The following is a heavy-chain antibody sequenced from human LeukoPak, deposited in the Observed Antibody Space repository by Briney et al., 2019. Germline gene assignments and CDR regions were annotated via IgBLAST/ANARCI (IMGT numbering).Heavy chain of an antibody. Sequence: GGSLRLSCAASGFTFSSYAMSWVRQAPGKGLEWVSAISGSGGSTYYADSVKGRFTISRDNSKNTLYLQMNSLRAEDTAVYYCAKPELYYDILTGYQPAYFDYWGQGTLVTVSS. D-gene: IGHD3-9*01. CDR2: ISGSGGST. J-gene: IGHJ4*02. CDR1: GFTFSSYA. CDR3: AKPELYYDILTGYQPAYFDY. V-gene: IGHV3-23*01.